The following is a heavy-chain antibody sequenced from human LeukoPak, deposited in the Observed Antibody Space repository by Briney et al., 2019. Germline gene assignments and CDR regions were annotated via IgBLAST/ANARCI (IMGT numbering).Heavy chain of an antibody. CDR1: GGAISSYY. CDR2: IYYSGSS. Sequence: SETLSLTCIVSGGAISSYYWNWIRQPPGKGLEWIGHIYYSGSSNYNPSLKSRVTMSVDTSKNQFSLKLSSVTAADTAVYYCARVTYYYGSGIEWWFDPWGQGTLVTVSS. V-gene: IGHV4-59*12. D-gene: IGHD3-10*01. CDR3: ARVTYYYGSGIEWWFDP. J-gene: IGHJ5*02.